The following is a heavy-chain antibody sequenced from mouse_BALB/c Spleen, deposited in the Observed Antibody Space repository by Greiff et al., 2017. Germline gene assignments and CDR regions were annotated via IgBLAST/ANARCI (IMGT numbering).Heavy chain of an antibody. Sequence: VKLQESGAELVRPGASVTLSCKASGYTFTDYEMHWVKQTPVHGLEWIGGINPNNGGTSYNQKFKGKATLTVDKSSSTAYMELRSLTSEDSAVYYCARRGWDEGFAYWGQGTLVTVSA. CDR2: INPNNGGT. D-gene: IGHD4-1*01. J-gene: IGHJ3*01. CDR1: GYTFTDYE. CDR3: ARRGWDEGFAY. V-gene: IGHV1-15*01.